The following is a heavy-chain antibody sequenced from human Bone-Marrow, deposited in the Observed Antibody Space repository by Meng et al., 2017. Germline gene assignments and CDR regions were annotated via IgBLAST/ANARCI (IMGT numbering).Heavy chain of an antibody. V-gene: IGHV4-34*01. D-gene: IGHD4-17*01. CDR3: ARGGYGDVYYDHHGMDV. Sequence: QVQLQPWGAGLLKPSETLSLTCALYGGSLSGDYWSWIRQSPGKGLEWIAEINHGGITNYNPSLKSRVTISVETSKNQISLKVRSVTAADTAVYYCARGGYGDVYYDHHGMDVWGQGTTVTVSS. CDR1: GGSLSGDY. J-gene: IGHJ6*02. CDR2: INHGGIT.